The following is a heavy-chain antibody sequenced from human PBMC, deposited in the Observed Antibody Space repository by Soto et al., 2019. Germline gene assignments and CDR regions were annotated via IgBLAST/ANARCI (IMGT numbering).Heavy chain of an antibody. CDR2: IYWDDDK. V-gene: IGHV2-5*02. CDR3: AHRHGAPGYFDY. J-gene: IGHJ4*02. Sequence: QITLKESGPRLVKPTQTLTLTCTFSGFSLSTSGVGVGWIRQPPGKALEWLALIYWDDDKRYSPTLKSRLTITKDTSKNQVVLTMTNMDPVDTATYYCAHRHGAPGYFDYWGQGTLVTVSS. CDR1: GFSLSTSGVG. D-gene: IGHD4-17*01.